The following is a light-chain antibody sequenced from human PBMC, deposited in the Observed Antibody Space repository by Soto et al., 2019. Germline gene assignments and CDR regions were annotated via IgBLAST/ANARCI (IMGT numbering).Light chain of an antibody. CDR2: DVS. J-gene: IGLJ2*01. CDR1: SSDVGGYKY. Sequence: QSALTQPASVSGSPGQSITISCTGISSDVGGYKYVSWYQQHTGKAPKLMIYDVSNRPSGVSNRYSGSKSDNTASLTISGLQAEDEADYYCSSYTTSSTVFGGGTKLTVL. CDR3: SSYTTSSTV. V-gene: IGLV2-14*01.